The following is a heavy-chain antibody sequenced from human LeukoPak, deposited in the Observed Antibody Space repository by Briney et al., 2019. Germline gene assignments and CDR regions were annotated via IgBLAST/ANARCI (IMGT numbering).Heavy chain of an antibody. V-gene: IGHV3-7*01. CDR3: ARNQGHSIDY. D-gene: IGHD1-14*01. J-gene: IGHJ4*02. CDR2: IKQDGTEK. Sequence: PGGSLRLSCAASGFTFTTYWMSWVRQAPGKGLEWVANIKQDGTEKYYVDSVKSRFTISRDNSKNTLYLQMNSLRGEDTGVYYCARNQGHSIDYWGQGTLVTVSS. CDR1: GFTFTTYW.